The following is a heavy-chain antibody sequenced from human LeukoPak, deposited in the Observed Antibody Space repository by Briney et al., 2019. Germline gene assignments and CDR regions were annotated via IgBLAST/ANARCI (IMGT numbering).Heavy chain of an antibody. V-gene: IGHV3-9*01. D-gene: IGHD4-17*01. J-gene: IGHJ6*02. CDR3: TKDVSPGGADV. CDR1: GFTFDEHA. CDR2: IMWDRSRI. Sequence: GGSLRLSCAASGFTFDEHAMHWVRQVPGKGLEWVSGIMWDRSRIGYADSVKGRFTISTDNAKTSLYLQMNSLSAEDTALYYCTKDVSPGGADVWGQGTTVTVSS.